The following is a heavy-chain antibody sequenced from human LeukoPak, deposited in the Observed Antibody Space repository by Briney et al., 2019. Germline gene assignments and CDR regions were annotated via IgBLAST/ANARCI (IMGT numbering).Heavy chain of an antibody. D-gene: IGHD2-15*01. CDR2: ISSSSSYT. J-gene: IGHJ4*02. Sequence: GGSLTLSCAASGFTFSDYYMSWIRQAPGKGLEWVSYISSSSSYTNYADSVKGLFTISRDNAKNSLYLQMNSLRAEDTAVYYCARVHLTGELLDYWGQGTLVTVSS. CDR3: ARVHLTGELLDY. CDR1: GFTFSDYY. V-gene: IGHV3-11*05.